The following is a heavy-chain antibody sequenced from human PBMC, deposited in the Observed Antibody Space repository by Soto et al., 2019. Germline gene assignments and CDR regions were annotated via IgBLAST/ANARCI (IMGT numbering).Heavy chain of an antibody. V-gene: IGHV4-39*01. CDR3: ARIYGSGSYDLFFDY. J-gene: IGHJ4*02. Sequence: QLQLQESGPGLVKPSETLSLTCTVSGGSISSSSYYWGWIRQPPGKGLEWIGSIYYSGSTYYNPSLKSRVTISVDTSKNQFSLKLSSVTAADTAVYYCARIYGSGSYDLFFDYWGQGTLVTVSS. D-gene: IGHD3-10*01. CDR2: IYYSGST. CDR1: GGSISSSSYY.